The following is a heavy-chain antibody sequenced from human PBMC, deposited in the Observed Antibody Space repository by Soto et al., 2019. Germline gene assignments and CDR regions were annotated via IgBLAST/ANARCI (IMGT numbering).Heavy chain of an antibody. D-gene: IGHD3-16*01. CDR3: ARRAHMSRRGETFSYYYYGMDV. Sequence: EVQLVQSGAEVKKPGESLRISCKGSGYSFTSYWISWVRQMPGKGLEWMGRIDPIDSYTNYSPSFQGHVTISADKSIXTXXXQXRSLKASDTAMYYCARRAHMSRRGETFSYYYYGMDVWGQGTTVTVSS. J-gene: IGHJ6*02. CDR2: IDPIDSYT. V-gene: IGHV5-10-1*01. CDR1: GYSFTSYW.